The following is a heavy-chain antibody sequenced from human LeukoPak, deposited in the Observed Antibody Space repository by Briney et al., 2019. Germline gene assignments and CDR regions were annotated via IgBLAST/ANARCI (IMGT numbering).Heavy chain of an antibody. CDR3: ARAPYGSATNNYYMDV. CDR2: IAHSGNT. CDR1: GYSISSSYY. J-gene: IGHJ6*03. D-gene: IGHD3-10*01. V-gene: IGHV4-38-2*02. Sequence: SETLSLTCTVSGYSISSSYYWGWIRQPPGKGLEWIGNIAHSGNTYYNPSLKSRVTMSIDTSRNQLSLKLTSVTAADTAVYYCARAPYGSATNNYYMDVWGKGTTVTVSS.